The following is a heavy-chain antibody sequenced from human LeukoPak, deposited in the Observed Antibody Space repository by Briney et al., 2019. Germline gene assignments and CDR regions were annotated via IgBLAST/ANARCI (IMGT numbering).Heavy chain of an antibody. CDR1: GGTFSSYA. CDR3: ARSHSTSCKGGGDCYFSYYYYYMDV. V-gene: IGHV1-69*13. D-gene: IGHD2-21*02. CDR2: SIPIFGRA. J-gene: IGHJ6*03. Sequence: GASVKVSCKASGGTFSSYAISWVRQAPGQGLEWKGGSIPIFGRANYAQKFQGRVTITADESTSTAYMELSSLRSEDTAVYYCARSHSTSCKGGGDCYFSYYYYYMDVWGKGTTVTISS.